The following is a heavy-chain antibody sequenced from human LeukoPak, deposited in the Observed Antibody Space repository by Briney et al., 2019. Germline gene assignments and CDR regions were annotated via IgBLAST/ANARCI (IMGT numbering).Heavy chain of an antibody. CDR2: ILGLGGASRT. CDR3: AKATYGSGSYRFDY. J-gene: IGHJ4*02. Sequence: GGSLRLSCSASGFSFSTDGMSGVRQAPGKGLEWVSGILGLGGASRTYYADSVKGRFTISRDNSKNTLYLQMNSLRAEDTAVYYCAKATYGSGSYRFDYWGQGTLVTVSS. V-gene: IGHV3-23*01. CDR1: GFSFSTDG. D-gene: IGHD3-10*01.